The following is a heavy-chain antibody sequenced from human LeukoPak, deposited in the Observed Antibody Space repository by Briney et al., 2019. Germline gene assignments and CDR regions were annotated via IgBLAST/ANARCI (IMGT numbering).Heavy chain of an antibody. J-gene: IGHJ4*02. V-gene: IGHV4-59*08. CDR1: GGSISSYY. CDR2: IYYSGST. CDR3: ARGYYYDSSKVPPGY. D-gene: IGHD3-22*01. Sequence: SETLSLTCIVSGGSISSYYWSWIRQPPGKGLEWIGYIYYSGSTNYNPSLKSRVTISVDTSKNQFSLKLSSVTAADTAVYYCARGYYYDSSKVPPGYWGQGTLVTVSS.